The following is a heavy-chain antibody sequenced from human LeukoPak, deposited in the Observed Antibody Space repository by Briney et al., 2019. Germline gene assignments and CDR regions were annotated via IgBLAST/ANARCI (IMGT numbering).Heavy chain of an antibody. D-gene: IGHD6-13*01. CDR1: GFTFSSYW. CDR3: ARGDGYSSSWYQWYFDY. J-gene: IGHJ4*02. Sequence: GGSLRLSCAASGFTFSSYWMHWVRQAPGKGLVWVSRINSDGSSTSYAASVKGRFTISRDNAKNTLYLQMNSLRAEATAVYYCARGDGYSSSWYQWYFDYWGQGTLVTVSS. CDR2: INSDGSST. V-gene: IGHV3-74*01.